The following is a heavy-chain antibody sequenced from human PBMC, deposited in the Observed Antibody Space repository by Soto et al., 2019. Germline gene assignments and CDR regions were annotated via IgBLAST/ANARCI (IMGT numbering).Heavy chain of an antibody. Sequence: EVQLVESGGALVQPGGSLRLSCAASGFSFNNYWMHWVRQAPGQGLVWVSRVNGEGSSTAYADSVEGRFTISRDNAKNTLCLQVTILRVEDTAVYYCARVGYTGYPPFDYCGRGTLVTVSS. J-gene: IGHJ4*02. CDR3: ARVGYTGYPPFDY. D-gene: IGHD5-12*01. CDR2: VNGEGSST. V-gene: IGHV3-74*01. CDR1: GFSFNNYW.